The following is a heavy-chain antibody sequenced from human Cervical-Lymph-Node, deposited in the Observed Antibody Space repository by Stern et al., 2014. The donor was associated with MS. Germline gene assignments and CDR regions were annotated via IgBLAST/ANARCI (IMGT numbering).Heavy chain of an antibody. CDR2: ISNDGINQ. CDR1: GFTFSAYG. J-gene: IGHJ6*02. CDR3: ARPRADYYYYYGMNI. V-gene: IGHV3-30*03. Sequence: QVQLVESGAGVVQPGRSLRLSCAASGFTFSAYGMHWVRQAPGQGLEWVAVISNDGINQYYADSVKGRFTISRNKSKNTLYLQMNSLRAEYTAVYYCARPRADYYYYYGMNIWGQGTTVTVSS.